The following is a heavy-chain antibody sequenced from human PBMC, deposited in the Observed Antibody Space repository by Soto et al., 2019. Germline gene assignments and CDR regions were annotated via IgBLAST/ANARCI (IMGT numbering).Heavy chain of an antibody. CDR3: ARAVAVPADFDY. D-gene: IGHD6-19*01. V-gene: IGHV1-18*01. Sequence: ASVKVSCKASGYTFTSYGISWVRQAPGQGLEWMGWISAYNGNTNYAQKLQGRVTITTDTSTSTAYMELSSLSSEDTAVYYCARAVAVPADFDYWGQGPRVTVSS. CDR2: ISAYNGNT. CDR1: GYTFTSYG. J-gene: IGHJ4*02.